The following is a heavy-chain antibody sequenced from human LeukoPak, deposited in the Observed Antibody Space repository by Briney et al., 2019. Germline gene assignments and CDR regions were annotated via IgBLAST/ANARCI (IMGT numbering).Heavy chain of an antibody. CDR1: GFTFSSYG. D-gene: IGHD4-17*01. V-gene: IGHV3-30*02. J-gene: IGHJ4*02. CDR2: IRYDGSYT. Sequence: GGSLRLSCAASGFTFSSYGMHWVRQAPGKGLEWVSFIRYDGSYTYYADSVKGRFTISRDSSKKTLYLQMNSLRVEDTAVNYSAKAMITVIPFDYWGQGTLVTVST. CDR3: AKAMITVIPFDY.